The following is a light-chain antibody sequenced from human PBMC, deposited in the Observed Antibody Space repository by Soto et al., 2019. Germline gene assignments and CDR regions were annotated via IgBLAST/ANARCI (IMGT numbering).Light chain of an antibody. CDR3: MQALQTRYT. V-gene: IGKV2-28*01. CDR1: LSLLHSNGFNY. Sequence: DIVMTQSPLSLPVTPGEPSSISCSSSLSLLHSNGFNYLDWYLQKPGQSPQLLIYLGSNRASGVPDRFSGSGSGTDFTLKISRVEAEDVGVYYCMQALQTRYTFGQGTRLEIK. CDR2: LGS. J-gene: IGKJ5*01.